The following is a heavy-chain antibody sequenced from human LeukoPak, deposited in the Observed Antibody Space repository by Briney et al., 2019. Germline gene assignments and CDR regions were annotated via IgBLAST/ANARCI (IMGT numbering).Heavy chain of an antibody. Sequence: ASVKVSCKASGGTFSSYAISWVRQAPGQGLEWMGGIIPIFGTANYAQKFQGRVTITADKSTSTAYMELSSLRSEDTAVYYCARLGSSGSFDYWGQGTLVTVSS. CDR1: GGTFSSYA. CDR3: ARLGSSGSFDY. J-gene: IGHJ4*02. V-gene: IGHV1-69*06. CDR2: IIPIFGTA. D-gene: IGHD3-22*01.